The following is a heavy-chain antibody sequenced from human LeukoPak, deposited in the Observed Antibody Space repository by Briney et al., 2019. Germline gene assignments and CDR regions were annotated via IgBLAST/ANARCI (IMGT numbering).Heavy chain of an antibody. CDR1: GFTFSSYG. D-gene: IGHD3-10*01. Sequence: GGSLRLSCAASGFTFSSYGMHWVRQAPGKGLEWVAVISYDGSNKYYADSVKGRFTISRDNSKNTLYLQMNSLRVEDSAVYYCARYGPEKVLDYWGRGTLVAVSS. CDR2: ISYDGSNK. CDR3: ARYGPEKVLDY. J-gene: IGHJ4*02. V-gene: IGHV3-30*03.